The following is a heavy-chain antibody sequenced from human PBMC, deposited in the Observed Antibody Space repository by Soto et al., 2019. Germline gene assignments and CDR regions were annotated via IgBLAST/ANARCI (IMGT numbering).Heavy chain of an antibody. CDR1: GGTFSSCA. CDR3: ARPREVTTTYYYYYYGMDV. D-gene: IGHD4-4*01. CDR2: IIPIFGTA. Sequence: SVKVSCKASGGTFSSCAISWVRQAPGQGLEWMGGIIPIFGTANYAQKFQGRVTITADESTSTAYMELSSLRSEDTAVYYCARPREVTTTYYYYYYGMDVWGQGTTVTVSS. J-gene: IGHJ6*02. V-gene: IGHV1-69*13.